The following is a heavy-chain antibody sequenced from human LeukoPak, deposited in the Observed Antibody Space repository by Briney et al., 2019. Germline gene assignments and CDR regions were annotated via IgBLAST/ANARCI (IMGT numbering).Heavy chain of an antibody. Sequence: SETLSLTCAVSGGSISSGGYSWSWIRQPPGKGLEWIGYIYYSGSTNYNPSLKSRVTISVDTSKNQFSLKLSSVTAADTAVYYCARASGGYSGYEQRFDYWGQGTLVTVSS. D-gene: IGHD5-12*01. J-gene: IGHJ4*02. CDR1: GGSISSGGYS. V-gene: IGHV4-61*08. CDR3: ARASGGYSGYEQRFDY. CDR2: IYYSGST.